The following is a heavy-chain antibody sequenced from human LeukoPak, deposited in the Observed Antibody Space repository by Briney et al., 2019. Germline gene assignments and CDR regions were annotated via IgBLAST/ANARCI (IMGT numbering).Heavy chain of an antibody. CDR3: ARAPGSGSYYAIWY. CDR2: IYHSEST. V-gene: IGHV4-4*02. D-gene: IGHD3-10*01. CDR1: GGSISSSNW. Sequence: SGTLSLTCAVSGGSISSSNWWSWVRQPPGKGLEWIGDIYHSESTNFNPSLKSRVTISVDTSKNQFSLKVSSVTAADTAVYYCARAPGSGSYYAIWYWGQGTLVTVSS. J-gene: IGHJ4*02.